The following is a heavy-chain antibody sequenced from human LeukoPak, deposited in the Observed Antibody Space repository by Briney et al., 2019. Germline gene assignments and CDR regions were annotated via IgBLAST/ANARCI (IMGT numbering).Heavy chain of an antibody. CDR1: GGSISSSSYY. J-gene: IGHJ3*02. CDR3: ARGGNAFDI. D-gene: IGHD1-26*01. CDR2: IYYTGNT. V-gene: IGHV4-39*07. Sequence: SETLSLTCTVSGGSISSSSYYWGWLRQPPGKGLEWIGTIYYTGNTYYNPSLKSRVTISVDTSKNQFSLKLSSVTAADTAVYYCARGGNAFDIWGQGTMVTVSS.